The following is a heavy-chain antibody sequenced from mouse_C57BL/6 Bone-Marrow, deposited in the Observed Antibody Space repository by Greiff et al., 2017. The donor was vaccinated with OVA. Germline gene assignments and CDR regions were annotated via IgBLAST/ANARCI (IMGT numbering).Heavy chain of an antibody. D-gene: IGHD1-1*02. CDR3: ARGGWEGY. CDR1: GYTFTSYW. J-gene: IGHJ2*01. V-gene: IGHV1-50*01. CDR2: IDPSDSYT. Sequence: QVQLQQPGAELVKPGASVKLSCKASGYTFTSYWMKWVKQRPGQGLEWIGEIDPSDSYTNYNQKFKGKATLTVDTSSSTAYMQLSSLTSEDSAVYYCARGGWEGYWGQGTTLTVSS.